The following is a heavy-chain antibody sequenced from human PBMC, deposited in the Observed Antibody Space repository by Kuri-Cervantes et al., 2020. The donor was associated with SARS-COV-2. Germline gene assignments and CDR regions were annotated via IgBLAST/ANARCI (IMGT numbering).Heavy chain of an antibody. CDR3: AKGPYYDFWSGYYTIGLFDYYGMDV. J-gene: IGHJ6*02. D-gene: IGHD3-3*01. V-gene: IGHV3-23*01. Sequence: GGSLRLSCAASGFTFSSYAMSWVRQAPGKGLEWVSAISGSGGSTYYADSVKGRFTISRDNSKNTLYLQMNSLRAEDTAVYYCAKGPYYDFWSGYYTIGLFDYYGMDVWGQGTTVTVSS. CDR1: GFTFSSYA. CDR2: ISGSGGST.